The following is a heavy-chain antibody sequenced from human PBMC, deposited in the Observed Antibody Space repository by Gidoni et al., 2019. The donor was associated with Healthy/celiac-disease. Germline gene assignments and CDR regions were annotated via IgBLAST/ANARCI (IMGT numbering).Heavy chain of an antibody. CDR1: GFTFSDYY. Sequence: QVQLVESGGGLVKPGRSLRLSCAASGFTFSDYYMSWIRQAPGKGLEWVSYISSSSSYTNYADSVKGRFTISRDNAKNSLYLQMNSLRAEDTAVYYCAREGIAAAGAFDIWGQGTMVTVSS. J-gene: IGHJ3*02. CDR3: AREGIAAAGAFDI. D-gene: IGHD6-13*01. CDR2: ISSSSSYT. V-gene: IGHV3-11*05.